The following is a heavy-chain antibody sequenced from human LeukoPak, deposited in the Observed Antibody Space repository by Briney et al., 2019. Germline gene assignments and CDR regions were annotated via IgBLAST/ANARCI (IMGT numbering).Heavy chain of an antibody. Sequence: GGSLRLSCTASGFTFSSYSINWVRQAPGKGLEWVSYISSGSGTIYYADSVKGRFTTSRDNAKNSLYLQMNGLNAEGTAVYYCARDRRSMDYWGQGTLVTVSS. J-gene: IGHJ4*02. V-gene: IGHV3-48*01. CDR3: ARDRRSMDY. D-gene: IGHD2-21*01. CDR2: ISSGSGTI. CDR1: GFTFSSYS.